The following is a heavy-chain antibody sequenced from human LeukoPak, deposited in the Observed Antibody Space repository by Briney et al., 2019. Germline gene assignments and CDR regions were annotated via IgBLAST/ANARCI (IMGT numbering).Heavy chain of an antibody. CDR1: GFTVSSHG. J-gene: IGHJ5*02. CDR2: VYSDGVT. Sequence: GGSLRLSCAASGFTVSSHGMSWVRQAPGKGPEWVSLVYSDGVTRYADSVQGRFTISRDNSKNTVYLQMNNLRVEDTAVYHCVRDRAEGRAWVEFDPWGQGILVTVSS. CDR3: VRDRAEGRAWVEFDP. V-gene: IGHV3-66*02.